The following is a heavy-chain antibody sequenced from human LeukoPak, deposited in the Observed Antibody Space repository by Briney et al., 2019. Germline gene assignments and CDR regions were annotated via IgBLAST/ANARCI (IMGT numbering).Heavy chain of an antibody. CDR3: ANNPYYDFWSAYYFDY. CDR1: GFTFNTYG. J-gene: IGHJ4*02. V-gene: IGHV3-30*02. D-gene: IGHD3-3*01. CDR2: IQNDEIDK. Sequence: GGSLRLSCAASGFTFNTYGMHWVRQAPGKGLEWVAFIQNDEIDKFYADSVKGRFTISRDNSKNTLYLQMNSLRAEDTAVYYCANNPYYDFWSAYYFDYWGQGTLVTVSS.